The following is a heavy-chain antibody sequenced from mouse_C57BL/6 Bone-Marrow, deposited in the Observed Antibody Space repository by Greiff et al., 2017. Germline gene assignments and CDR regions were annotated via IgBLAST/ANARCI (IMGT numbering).Heavy chain of an antibody. CDR2: ISDGGSYT. D-gene: IGHD2-1*01. Sequence: EVHLVESGGGLVKPGGSLKLSCAASGFTFSSYAMSWVRQTPEKRLEWVATISDGGSYTYYPDNVKGRFTISRDNAKNNLYLQMSHLKSEDTAMYYCARVIYYGNYGMFAYWGQGTLVTVSA. V-gene: IGHV5-4*01. CDR3: ARVIYYGNYGMFAY. CDR1: GFTFSSYA. J-gene: IGHJ3*01.